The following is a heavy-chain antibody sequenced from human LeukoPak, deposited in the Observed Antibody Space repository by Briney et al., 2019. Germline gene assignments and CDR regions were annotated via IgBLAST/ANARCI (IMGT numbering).Heavy chain of an antibody. CDR1: GYAFTSYG. CDR3: ARGYYDSSGYRYYYYYGMDV. D-gene: IGHD3-22*01. J-gene: IGHJ6*02. V-gene: IGHV1-18*01. Sequence: ASVKVSCKASGYAFTSYGISWVRQAPGQGLEWMGWISAYNGNTNYAQKLQGRVTMTTDTSTSTGSMGLRSLRSDDTAVYYCARGYYDSSGYRYYYYYGMDVWGQGTTVTASS. CDR2: ISAYNGNT.